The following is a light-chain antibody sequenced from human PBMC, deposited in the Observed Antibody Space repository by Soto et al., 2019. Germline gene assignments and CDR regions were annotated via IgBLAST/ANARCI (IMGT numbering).Light chain of an antibody. CDR2: GNT. V-gene: IGLV1-40*01. CDR1: RSNIGAGYD. Sequence: QSVLTQPPSVSGPPGQRVTISCTGSRSNIGAGYDVHWYQQLPGTAPKLLIYGNTNRPSGVPDRFSGSKSGTSASLAITGLQAEDEADYYCQSYDSTLSGSSYVFGTGTKLTVL. CDR3: QSYDSTLSGSSYV. J-gene: IGLJ1*01.